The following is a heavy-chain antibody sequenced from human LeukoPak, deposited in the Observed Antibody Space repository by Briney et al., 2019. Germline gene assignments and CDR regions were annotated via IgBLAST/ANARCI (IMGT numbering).Heavy chain of an antibody. CDR1: GGSFSGYY. CDR2: INHSGST. D-gene: IGHD2-21*02. CDR3: ASGIVVVTASDWFDP. Sequence: PSETLSLTCAVYGGSFSGYYWSWIRQPPGKGLEWIGEINHSGSTNYNPSLKSRVTISVDTSKNQFSLKLSSVTAADTAVYYCASGIVVVTASDWFDPWGQGTLVTVSS. V-gene: IGHV4-34*01. J-gene: IGHJ5*02.